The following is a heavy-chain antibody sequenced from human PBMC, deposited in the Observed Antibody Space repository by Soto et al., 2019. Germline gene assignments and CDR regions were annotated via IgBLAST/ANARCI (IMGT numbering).Heavy chain of an antibody. Sequence: PGGSLRLSCAASGFTVSSNYMSWVRQAPGKGLEWVSVIYSGGSTYYADSVKGRFTISRDNSKNTLYLQMNSLRAEDTAVYYCAREKRYSYGSIDYWGQGTLVTVSS. V-gene: IGHV3-53*01. J-gene: IGHJ4*02. CDR3: AREKRYSYGSIDY. D-gene: IGHD5-18*01. CDR2: IYSGGST. CDR1: GFTVSSNY.